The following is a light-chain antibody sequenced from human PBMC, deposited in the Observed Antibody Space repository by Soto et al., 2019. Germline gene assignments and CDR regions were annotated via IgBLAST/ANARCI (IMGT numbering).Light chain of an antibody. CDR1: QSVSYSY. Sequence: EIVLTQSPGTLSFSPGERATLSCRASQSVSYSYLAWYRQKPGQAPRLLIYGASSRATGIPDRFSGSGSGTDFTLTISRLEPEDFAVYYCQQYCSSPFTLGQGTRLEIK. J-gene: IGKJ5*01. V-gene: IGKV3-20*01. CDR3: QQYCSSPFT. CDR2: GAS.